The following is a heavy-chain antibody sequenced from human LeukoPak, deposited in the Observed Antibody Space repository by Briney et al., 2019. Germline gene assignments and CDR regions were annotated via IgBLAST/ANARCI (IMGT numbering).Heavy chain of an antibody. Sequence: ASVKVSCKASGYTFTGYYMHWVRQAPGQGLEWMGWINPNSGGTNYAQKFQGWVTMTRDTSISTAYMELSRLRSDDTAVYYCARDSSGYCSSTSCLDFDYWGQGTLVTVSS. CDR3: ARDSSGYCSSTSCLDFDY. V-gene: IGHV1-2*04. D-gene: IGHD2-2*01. CDR2: INPNSGGT. CDR1: GYTFTGYY. J-gene: IGHJ4*02.